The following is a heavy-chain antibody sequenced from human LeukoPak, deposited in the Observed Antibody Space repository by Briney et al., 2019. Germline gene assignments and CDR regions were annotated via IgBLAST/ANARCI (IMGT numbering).Heavy chain of an antibody. CDR2: ISSSSSYI. D-gene: IGHD1-26*01. CDR3: ARDKIAGATLFDY. CDR1: GFTFSSYS. J-gene: IGHJ4*02. V-gene: IGHV3-21*01. Sequence: GGSLRLSCAASGFTFSSYSMNWVRQAPGKGLEWVSSISSSSSYIYYADSVKGRFTISRDNAKNSLYLQMNSLRAEDTAVYYCARDKIAGATLFDYWGQGTLVTVSS.